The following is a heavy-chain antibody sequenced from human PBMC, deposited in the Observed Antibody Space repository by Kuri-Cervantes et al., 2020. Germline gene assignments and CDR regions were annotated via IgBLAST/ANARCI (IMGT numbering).Heavy chain of an antibody. Sequence: GESLKISCAASGFIFSNYVMNWVRQAPGKGLEWVSALHGSGGGTYYADSVKGRFTISRDNSKNTLYLQMNSLRAEDTAAYYCAKDPNYGGKGRYFDYWGQGTLVTVSS. CDR1: GFIFSNYV. J-gene: IGHJ4*02. D-gene: IGHD4-23*01. CDR3: AKDPNYGGKGRYFDY. V-gene: IGHV3-23*01. CDR2: LHGSGGGT.